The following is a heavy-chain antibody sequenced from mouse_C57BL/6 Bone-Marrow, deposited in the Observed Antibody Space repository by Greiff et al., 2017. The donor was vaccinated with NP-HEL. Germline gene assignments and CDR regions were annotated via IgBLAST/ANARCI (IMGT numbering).Heavy chain of an antibody. V-gene: IGHV1-15*01. D-gene: IGHD2-1*01. CDR3: TRSPYLLNYAMDY. CDR1: GYTFTDYE. CDR2: IDPETGGT. J-gene: IGHJ4*01. Sequence: QVQLQQSGAELVRPGASVTLSCKASGYTFTDYEMHWVKQTPVHGLEWIGAIDPETGGTAYNQKFKGKAILTADKSSSTAYMELRSLTSEDSAVYYCTRSPYLLNYAMDYWGQGTSVTVSS.